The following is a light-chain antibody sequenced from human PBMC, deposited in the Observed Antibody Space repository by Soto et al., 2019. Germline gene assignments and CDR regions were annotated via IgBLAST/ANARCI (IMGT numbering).Light chain of an antibody. CDR3: QSYDSDLSAWV. V-gene: IGLV1-40*01. CDR1: SSNIGSNYD. CDR2: AYT. Sequence: QAVVTQPPSVSGAPGQTVTISCAGTSSNIGSNYDVHWYQHLPGTAPKLLIFAYTNRPSGVPDRFSGSKSGTSASLAITGLQSEDEAAYYCQSYDSDLSAWVFGGGTKLTVL. J-gene: IGLJ3*02.